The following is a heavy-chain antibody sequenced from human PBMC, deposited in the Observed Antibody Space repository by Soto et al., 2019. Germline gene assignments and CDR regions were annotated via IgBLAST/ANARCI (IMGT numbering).Heavy chain of an antibody. CDR3: VKVSEVVALDYYYGMDV. Sequence: CLTLSCAASGFTFDEYAMRWVRQAPGKGMEWVSGIFWNSSSIGYADAVKGRITINRDNAKNSLYLQMKSLSAEDTALYYCVKVSEVVALDYYYGMDVWGQGTTVTVSS. CDR1: GFTFDEYA. V-gene: IGHV3-9*01. J-gene: IGHJ6*02. CDR2: IFWNSSSI. D-gene: IGHD3-22*01.